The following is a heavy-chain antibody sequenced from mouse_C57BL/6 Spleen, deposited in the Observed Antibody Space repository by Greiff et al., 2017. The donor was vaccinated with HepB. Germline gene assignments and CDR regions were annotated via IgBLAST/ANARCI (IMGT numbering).Heavy chain of an antibody. CDR1: GYTFTSYW. V-gene: IGHV1-53*01. J-gene: IGHJ4*01. Sequence: VQLQQPGTELVKPGASVKLSCKASGYTFTSYWMHWVKQRPGQGLEWIGNINPSNGGTNYNEKFKSKATLTVDKSSSTAYMQPSSLTSEDSAVYYCASRPCYGSYYYYAMDYWGQGTSVTVSS. CDR2: INPSNGGT. D-gene: IGHD1-1*01. CDR3: ASRPCYGSYYYYAMDY.